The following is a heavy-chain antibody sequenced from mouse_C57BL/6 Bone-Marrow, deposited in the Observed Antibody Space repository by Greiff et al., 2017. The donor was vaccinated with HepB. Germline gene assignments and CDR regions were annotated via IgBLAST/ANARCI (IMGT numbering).Heavy chain of an antibody. CDR3: TRWGGNYLYYAMDY. J-gene: IGHJ4*01. D-gene: IGHD2-1*01. Sequence: EVMLVESGEGLVKPGGSLKLSCAASGFTFSSYAVSWVRQTPEKRLEWVAYISSGGDYIYYADTVKGRFTISRDNARNTLYLQMSSLKSEDTAMYYCTRWGGNYLYYAMDYWGQGTSVTVSS. V-gene: IGHV5-9-1*02. CDR1: GFTFSSYA. CDR2: ISSGGDYI.